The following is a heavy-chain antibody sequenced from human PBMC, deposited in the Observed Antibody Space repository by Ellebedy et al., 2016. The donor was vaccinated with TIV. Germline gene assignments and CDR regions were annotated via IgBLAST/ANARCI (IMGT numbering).Heavy chain of an antibody. Sequence: AASVKVSCKASGFTFTSSAMQWVRQARGQRLEWIGWIVVGSGNTNYAQKFQERVTITRDMSTSTAYMELSSLRSEDTAVYYCATAHYSSGWHSHFDYWGQGTLVTVSS. V-gene: IGHV1-58*02. CDR3: ATAHYSSGWHSHFDY. J-gene: IGHJ4*02. CDR2: IVVGSGNT. D-gene: IGHD6-19*01. CDR1: GFTFTSSA.